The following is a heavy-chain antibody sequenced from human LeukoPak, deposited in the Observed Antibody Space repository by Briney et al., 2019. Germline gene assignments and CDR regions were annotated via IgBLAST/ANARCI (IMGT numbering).Heavy chain of an antibody. J-gene: IGHJ4*02. Sequence: GGSLRLSCAASGFTFSSYAMHWVRQAPGKGREWVAIVSYDGTKKDYADSVKGRFSISRDNSKNTLYLQMNSLRAEDTAVYYCAKDNIAQGSGSYLDYWGQGALVTVSS. CDR3: AKDNIAQGSGSYLDY. CDR1: GFTFSSYA. D-gene: IGHD3-10*01. V-gene: IGHV3-30*18. CDR2: VSYDGTKK.